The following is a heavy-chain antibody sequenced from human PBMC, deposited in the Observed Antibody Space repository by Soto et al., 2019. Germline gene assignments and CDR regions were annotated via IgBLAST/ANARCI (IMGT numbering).Heavy chain of an antibody. CDR1: GGSLSGYY. CDR3: ARGQEGVVATH. J-gene: IGHJ4*02. V-gene: IGHV4-34*01. D-gene: IGHD5-12*01. Sequence: QVQLQQWGAGLLKPSETLSLNCAVTGGSLSGYYWSWIRQPPGKGLEWIGEVKDGGHTNYSPSLRGRVTISPDTSNNPFSPRLNSVTAADTGVYYCARGQEGVVATHWDQGSLVTVSS. CDR2: VKDGGHT.